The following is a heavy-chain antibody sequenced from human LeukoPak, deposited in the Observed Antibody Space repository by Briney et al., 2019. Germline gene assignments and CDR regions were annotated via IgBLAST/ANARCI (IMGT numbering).Heavy chain of an antibody. D-gene: IGHD1-20*01. Sequence: SETLSLTCIVSGYSISSGYYWGWIRQPPGKGLEWIGSIYHSGSTYYNPSLKSRVTISVDTSKNQFSLKLRSVTAADSAVYYCATAITGIARYWGQGTLVTVSS. CDR1: GYSISSGYY. V-gene: IGHV4-38-2*02. CDR3: ATAITGIARY. J-gene: IGHJ4*02. CDR2: IYHSGST.